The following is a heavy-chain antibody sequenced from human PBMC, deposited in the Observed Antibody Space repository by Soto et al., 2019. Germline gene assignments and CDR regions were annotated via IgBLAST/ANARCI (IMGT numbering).Heavy chain of an antibody. D-gene: IGHD6-19*01. CDR2: INAGNAKT. CDR3: ARDGAVAGNTNFDY. Sequence: GASVEVSCKASGYTFTNYDIHWVRQGPGQRLEWMGWINAGNAKTKYSQEFQGRVTISRDTSASTAYMELSSLRSEDTAVYYCARDGAVAGNTNFDYWGQGTLVTVSS. CDR1: GYTFTNYD. J-gene: IGHJ4*02. V-gene: IGHV1-3*01.